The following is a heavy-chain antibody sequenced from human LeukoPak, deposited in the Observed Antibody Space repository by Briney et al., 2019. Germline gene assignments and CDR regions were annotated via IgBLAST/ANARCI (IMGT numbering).Heavy chain of an antibody. Sequence: ASVKVSCKAFGYTFTGYYMHWVRQAPGQGLEWMGWINPNSGGTNYAQKFQGRVTMTRDTSISTAYMELSRLRSDDTAVYYCASHSGILTGYCLDYWGQGTLVTVSS. CDR2: INPNSGGT. D-gene: IGHD3-9*01. CDR1: GYTFTGYY. V-gene: IGHV1-2*02. CDR3: ASHSGILTGYCLDY. J-gene: IGHJ4*02.